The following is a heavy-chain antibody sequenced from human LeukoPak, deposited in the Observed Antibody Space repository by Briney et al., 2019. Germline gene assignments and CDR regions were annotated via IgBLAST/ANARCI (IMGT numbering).Heavy chain of an antibody. J-gene: IGHJ4*02. CDR1: GFSFRSFW. CDR3: ARVLWFGGIYYFDY. D-gene: IGHD3-10*01. Sequence: GGSLRLSCAASGFSFRSFWMSWVRQAPGKGLEWVASIKEDGSDKYYVESVKDRFTISRENARNSLYLQMNSLRAEDTAVYYCARVLWFGGIYYFDYWGQGTLVTVSS. CDR2: IKEDGSDK. V-gene: IGHV3-7*04.